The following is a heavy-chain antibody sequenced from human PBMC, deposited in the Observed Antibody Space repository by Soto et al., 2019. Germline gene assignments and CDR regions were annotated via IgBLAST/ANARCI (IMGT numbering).Heavy chain of an antibody. CDR3: ARDRSSGYYYFDN. CDR2: ICYSGST. V-gene: IGHV4-59*01. J-gene: IGHJ4*02. D-gene: IGHD3-22*01. CDR1: GASINSYC. Sequence: PSETLSLTCTVSGASINSYCWNWIRQPPGKGLEWIGYICYSGSTNYNPSLKSRVTISLDTSKNQFSLKLSSVTAADTAVYFCARDRSSGYYYFDNWGQGTPVTVSS.